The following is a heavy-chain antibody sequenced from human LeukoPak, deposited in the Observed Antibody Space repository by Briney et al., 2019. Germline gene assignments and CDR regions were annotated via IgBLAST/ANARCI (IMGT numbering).Heavy chain of an antibody. J-gene: IGHJ5*02. CDR1: GGTLNTHI. CDR2: ITPVIDST. V-gene: IGHV1-69*08. D-gene: IGHD1-1*01. CDR3: ARVNLRGSQYNWFDP. Sequence: SVKVSCKASGGTLNTHIFTWVRQAPGEGLEWMGRITPVIDSTKYAQNFQGRVTITADKSTSTVYMELSSLRSEDTAVYYCARVNLRGSQYNWFDPWGQGTLVTVSS.